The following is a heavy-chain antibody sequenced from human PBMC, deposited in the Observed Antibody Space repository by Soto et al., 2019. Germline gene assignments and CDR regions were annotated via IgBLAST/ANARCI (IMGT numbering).Heavy chain of an antibody. V-gene: IGHV4-30-4*01. CDR3: ARGGGDNDLWSGYYY. Sequence: SETLSLTCTVSGCSISSDDYYWSWILQPPGKGLEWIGYIYYSGSTYYNPSLKSRVTISVHTSKNQFSLKMSSVTAADTAVYYCARGGGDNDLWSGYYYRGQGTLVTVSS. J-gene: IGHJ4*02. CDR2: IYYSGST. D-gene: IGHD3-3*01. CDR1: GCSISSDDYY.